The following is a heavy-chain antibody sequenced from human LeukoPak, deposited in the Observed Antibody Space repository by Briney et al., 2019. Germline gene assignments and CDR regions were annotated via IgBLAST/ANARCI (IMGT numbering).Heavy chain of an antibody. D-gene: IGHD3-10*01. V-gene: IGHV3-66*01. J-gene: IGHJ6*03. CDR1: GFTFSTYG. CDR2: IYSGGST. Sequence: GGSLRLSCAASGFTFSTYGMTWVRQVPGKGLEWVSVIYSGGSTYYADSVKGRFTISRDNSKNTLYLQMSSLRAEDTAVYYCAKTHGSGSYPYYYMDDWGKGTTVTISS. CDR3: AKTHGSGSYPYYYMDD.